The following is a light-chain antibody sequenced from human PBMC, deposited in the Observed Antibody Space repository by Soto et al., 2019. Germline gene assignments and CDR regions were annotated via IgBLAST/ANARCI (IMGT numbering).Light chain of an antibody. V-gene: IGKV3-15*01. J-gene: IGKJ3*01. Sequence: ETVLTQSPATFSVSPGESATLSCRASQSIGSNLAWYQQRPGQPPMLLIYGASTRATGVPARFSGSGSGTEFTLTITSLQSEDFALYYCQQYNKWPLFTFGPGTKVDIK. CDR3: QQYNKWPLFT. CDR2: GAS. CDR1: QSIGSN.